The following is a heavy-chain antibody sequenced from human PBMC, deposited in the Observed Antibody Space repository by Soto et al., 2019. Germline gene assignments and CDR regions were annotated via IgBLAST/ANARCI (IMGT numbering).Heavy chain of an antibody. CDR2: ISYDGSNK. CDR1: GFTFSSYG. Sequence: GGSLRLSCAASGFTFSSYGMHWVRQAPGKGLEWVAVISYDGSNKYYADPVKGRFTISRDNSKNTLYLQMNSLRAEDTAVYYCAKAGSSSDLDYWGQGTLVTVSS. D-gene: IGHD6-6*01. V-gene: IGHV3-30*18. CDR3: AKAGSSSDLDY. J-gene: IGHJ4*02.